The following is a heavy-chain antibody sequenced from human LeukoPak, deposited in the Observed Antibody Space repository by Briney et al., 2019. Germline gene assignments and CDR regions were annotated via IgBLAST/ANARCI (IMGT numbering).Heavy chain of an antibody. J-gene: IGHJ4*02. CDR3: SKHEGRSFGS. Sequence: GGLMLSCASSGVTITYRWMRWFRRAAGRGREGLANINKDGTSEFYGAAVVGRRTIFRDNAGQSVSLQLTSRRGEDTAIYFCSKHEGRSFGSWGKGTLVPVSS. D-gene: IGHD1-14*01. V-gene: IGHV3-7*01. CDR1: GVTITYRW. CDR2: INKDGTSE.